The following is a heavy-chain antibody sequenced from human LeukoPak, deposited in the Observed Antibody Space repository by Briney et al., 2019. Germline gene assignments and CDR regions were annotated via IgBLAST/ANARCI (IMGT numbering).Heavy chain of an antibody. CDR2: MNPNSGNT. CDR1: GYTFTGYF. D-gene: IGHD5-24*01. J-gene: IGHJ6*02. V-gene: IGHV1-8*02. Sequence: ASVKVSCKAAGYTFTGYFLYWVRQAPGQGLEWMGWMNPNSGNTGYAQKFQGRFTLTRETFISTAYMGLSSLRSDDTAVYYCVRAMAPLDTFNYQYAMDVWGQGTMVTVSS. CDR3: VRAMAPLDTFNYQYAMDV.